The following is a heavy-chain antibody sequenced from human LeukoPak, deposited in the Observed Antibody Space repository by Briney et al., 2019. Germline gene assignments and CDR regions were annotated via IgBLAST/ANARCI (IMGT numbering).Heavy chain of an antibody. CDR2: IWYDGSNT. J-gene: IGHJ4*02. D-gene: IGHD5/OR15-5a*01. V-gene: IGHV3-33*01. Sequence: GRSLRLACAASGFTFSSYGMHWVRQAPGKGLEWVAMIWYDGSNTYYADSVKGRFTISRDNSKNTLFLQMDSLRAEDTAVYYCARDRSTTHFDYWGQGTLVTVSS. CDR1: GFTFSSYG. CDR3: ARDRSTTHFDY.